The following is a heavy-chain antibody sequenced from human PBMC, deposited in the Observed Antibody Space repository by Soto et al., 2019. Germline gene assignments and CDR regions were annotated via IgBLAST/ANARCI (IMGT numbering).Heavy chain of an antibody. D-gene: IGHD3-10*01. J-gene: IGHJ6*02. V-gene: IGHV3-23*01. CDR3: ATGRGLYYYYGMDV. CDR2: ISGSGGST. CDR1: GFTFSSYA. Sequence: EVQLLESGGGLVQPGGSLRLSCAASGFTFSSYAMSWVRQAPGKGLEWVSAISGSGGSTYYADSVKGRFTISRDNSKNALYLQMNSLSAEDTAVYYCATGRGLYYYYGMDVWGQGTTVTVSS.